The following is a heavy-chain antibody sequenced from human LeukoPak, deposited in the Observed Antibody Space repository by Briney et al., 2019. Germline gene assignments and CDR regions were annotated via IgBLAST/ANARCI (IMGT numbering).Heavy chain of an antibody. Sequence: GGSLRLSCAASGFTFSSYGMHWVRQAPGKGLEWVAVIWYDGSNKYYADSVKGRFTISRDNSKNTLYLQMNSLRAEDTAVYYCAKGTYGSGSYCMYYWGQGTLVTVSS. J-gene: IGHJ4*02. CDR2: IWYDGSNK. CDR1: GFTFSSYG. CDR3: AKGTYGSGSYCMYY. V-gene: IGHV3-33*06. D-gene: IGHD3-10*01.